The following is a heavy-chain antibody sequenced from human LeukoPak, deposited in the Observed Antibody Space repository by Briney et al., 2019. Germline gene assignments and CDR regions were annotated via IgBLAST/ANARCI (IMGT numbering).Heavy chain of an antibody. CDR3: AKEDGTVVVSTFGD. D-gene: IGHD3-22*01. CDR2: IQFDESSK. V-gene: IGHV3-30*02. J-gene: IGHJ4*02. CDR1: GFTFSDYY. Sequence: PGGSLRLSCAASGFTFSDYYMSWIRQAPGKGLGGVAFIQFDESSKNYADSVKGRFTISRDNSKNTVYLQVNSLRAEDTAVYYCAKEDGTVVVSTFGDWGQGTLVTVSS.